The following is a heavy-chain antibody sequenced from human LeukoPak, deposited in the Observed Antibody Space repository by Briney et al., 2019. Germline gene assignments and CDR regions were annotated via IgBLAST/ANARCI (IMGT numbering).Heavy chain of an antibody. Sequence: ASVRVSCKASGGTFSSYAISWVRQAPGQGLEWMGRIIPIFGTANYAQKFQGRVTITTDESTSTAYMELSSLRSEDTAVYYCARSVAGGGYDASDIWGQGTMVTVSS. J-gene: IGHJ3*02. CDR2: IIPIFGTA. CDR1: GGTFSSYA. D-gene: IGHD6-19*01. CDR3: ARSVAGGGYDASDI. V-gene: IGHV1-69*05.